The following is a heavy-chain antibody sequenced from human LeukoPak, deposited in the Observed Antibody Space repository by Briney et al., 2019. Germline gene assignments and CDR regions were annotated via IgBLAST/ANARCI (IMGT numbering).Heavy chain of an antibody. CDR2: INTNTGNT. CDR1: GYTFTSYA. J-gene: IGHJ4*02. Sequence: ASVKVSCKASGYTFTSYAMNWVRQAPGQGLEWMGSINTNTGNTTYAQVFTGRLVFSLDTSASTAYRPISSLKAEDASVYYRARGADDGYYFDNWGQGTLVTVPS. D-gene: IGHD1-1*01. CDR3: ARGADDGYYFDN. V-gene: IGHV7-4-1*02.